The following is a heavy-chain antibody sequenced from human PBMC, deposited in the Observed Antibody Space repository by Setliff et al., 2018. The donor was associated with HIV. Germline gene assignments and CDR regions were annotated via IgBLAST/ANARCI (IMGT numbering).Heavy chain of an antibody. Sequence: SETLSLTCTVSGGSISSGDYYWTWIRQPPGEGLEWIGYIFYSGSTYYNPSLKSRVTISVDTSKNQFSLKLISVTAADTALYDCARRSGWSEDYWGQGTLVTVSS. V-gene: IGHV4-30-4*08. CDR2: IFYSGST. D-gene: IGHD6-19*01. CDR3: ARRSGWSEDY. J-gene: IGHJ4*02. CDR1: GGSISSGDYY.